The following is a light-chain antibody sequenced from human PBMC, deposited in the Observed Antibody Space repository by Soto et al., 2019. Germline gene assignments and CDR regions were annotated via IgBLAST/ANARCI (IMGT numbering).Light chain of an antibody. J-gene: IGKJ1*01. Sequence: DIVMTQSPLSLPVTPGEPASISCRSSQSLLHSNGYNYLDWYLQKPGQSPQLLIYLGSNRASGGPDRVSGSGSGTDFTLKISRVEAEDVGVYYCMQPLQSWTFGQGTKVEIK. CDR1: QSLLHSNGYNY. CDR2: LGS. CDR3: MQPLQSWT. V-gene: IGKV2-28*01.